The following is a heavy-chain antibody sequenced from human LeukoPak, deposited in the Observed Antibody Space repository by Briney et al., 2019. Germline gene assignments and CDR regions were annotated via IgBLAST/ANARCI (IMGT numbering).Heavy chain of an antibody. D-gene: IGHD5/OR15-5a*01. J-gene: IGHJ4*02. V-gene: IGHV3-23*01. Sequence: PGGPLRLSCAASGFTFSSFGMSWVRQVPGKGLEWGSGISNSADRTYYADHVRGRFTISRDNSKNTVDLQMNSLTVEDSAVYYCAKGTSTMANLPGDNWGQGTLVTVSS. CDR3: AKGTSTMANLPGDN. CDR2: ISNSADRT. CDR1: GFTFSSFG.